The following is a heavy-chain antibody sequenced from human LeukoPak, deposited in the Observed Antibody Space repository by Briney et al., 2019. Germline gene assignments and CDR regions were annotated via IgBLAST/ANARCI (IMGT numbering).Heavy chain of an antibody. Sequence: PSGTLSLTCAVSGGSISSSNWWTWVRQPPGKGLEWIAEIYHTGSTNYNPSLKSRVTISVDKSNNQFSLRLSSVTAADTAVYYCARTYYYDSSGYLYYFDYWGQGTLVTVSS. CDR2: IYHTGST. V-gene: IGHV4-4*02. CDR1: GGSISSSNW. D-gene: IGHD3-22*01. J-gene: IGHJ4*02. CDR3: ARTYYYDSSGYLYYFDY.